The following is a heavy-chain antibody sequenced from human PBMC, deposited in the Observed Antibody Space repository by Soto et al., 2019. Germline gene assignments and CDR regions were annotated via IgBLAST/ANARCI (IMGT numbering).Heavy chain of an antibody. CDR2: ISYDGSST. CDR3: ARDGGCSGGSCYDIDY. V-gene: IGHV3-30*03. J-gene: IGHJ4*02. CDR1: GFTFSSYG. Sequence: GGSLRLSCAASGFTFSSYGMHWVRQAPGKGLEWVAVISYDGSSTYYADSVKGRFTISRDNSKNTLYLQMNSLRAEDTAVYYCARDGGCSGGSCYDIDYWGQGTLVTVSS. D-gene: IGHD2-15*01.